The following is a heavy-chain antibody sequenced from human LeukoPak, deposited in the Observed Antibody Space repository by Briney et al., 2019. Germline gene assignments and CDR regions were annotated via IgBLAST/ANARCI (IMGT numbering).Heavy chain of an antibody. J-gene: IGHJ4*02. D-gene: IGHD4-17*01. CDR2: ISSSGSTI. CDR3: AREHDYGDLYFDY. CDR1: GFTFSSYE. V-gene: IGHV3-48*03. Sequence: GGSLRLSCAASGFTFSSYEMNWVRQAPGKGLEWVSYISSSGSTIYYADSVKGRFTVSRDNAKNSLYLQMNSLRAEDTAVYYCAREHDYGDLYFDYWGQGTLVTVSS.